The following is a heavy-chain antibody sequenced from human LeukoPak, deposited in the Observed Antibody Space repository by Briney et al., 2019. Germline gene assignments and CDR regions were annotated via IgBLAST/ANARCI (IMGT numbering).Heavy chain of an antibody. J-gene: IGHJ4*02. CDR2: INPSGGST. D-gene: IGHD3-22*01. Sequence: ASVKVSCKASGYTFTSYYMHWVRQAPGQGLEWMGIINPSGGSTSYAQKFQGRVTMTRDTSTSTVYMELSSLRYEDTAVYYCARDRSPTYYDSSGYYYWGQGTLVTVSS. V-gene: IGHV1-46*01. CDR3: ARDRSPTYYDSSGYYY. CDR1: GYTFTSYY.